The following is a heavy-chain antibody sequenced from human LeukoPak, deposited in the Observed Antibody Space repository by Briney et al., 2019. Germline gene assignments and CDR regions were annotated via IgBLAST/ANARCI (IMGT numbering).Heavy chain of an antibody. J-gene: IGHJ3*02. CDR3: AHHGGGTIRIAAFDI. V-gene: IGHV3-30*02. CDR2: IRHDGSKK. CDR1: GFSFSDYG. D-gene: IGHD3-3*01. Sequence: GGSLRLSCAASGFSFSDYGMHWVRQAPGKGLEWVAFIRHDGSKKYYADSVKGRFTISRDNAKNSLYLQMNSLRAEDTAIYYCAHHGGGTIRIAAFDIWGQGTMVTVSS.